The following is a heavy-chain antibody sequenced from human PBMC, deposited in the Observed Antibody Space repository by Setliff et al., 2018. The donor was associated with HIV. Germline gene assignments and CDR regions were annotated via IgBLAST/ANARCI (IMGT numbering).Heavy chain of an antibody. J-gene: IGHJ6*03. CDR2: ISPDGSRN. Sequence: PGGSLRLSCAASGFNFNNFWMHWVCQAPGKGLEWVASISPDGSRNHCVGSVKGRFTASRDNAKRSLYLQMNSLRAEDTAVYYCAREISVDLIPMSRYHYYMDVWGKGTTVTVSS. V-gene: IGHV3-7*03. CDR1: GFNFNNFW. D-gene: IGHD2-2*01. CDR3: AREISVDLIPMSRYHYYMDV.